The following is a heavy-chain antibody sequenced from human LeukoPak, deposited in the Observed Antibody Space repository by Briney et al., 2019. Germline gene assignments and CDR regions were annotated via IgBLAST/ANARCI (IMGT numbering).Heavy chain of an antibody. V-gene: IGHV3-30*02. Sequence: GGSLRLSCATSGFTFSDYAMHWVRQAPGNGLEWVAFIRYDGSNKYYADSVKGRFTISRDNSKNTLYLQMNSLRAEDTAVYYCAKDQGGSNYAELDYWGQGTLVTVSS. D-gene: IGHD4-11*01. CDR3: AKDQGGSNYAELDY. J-gene: IGHJ4*02. CDR1: GFTFSDYA. CDR2: IRYDGSNK.